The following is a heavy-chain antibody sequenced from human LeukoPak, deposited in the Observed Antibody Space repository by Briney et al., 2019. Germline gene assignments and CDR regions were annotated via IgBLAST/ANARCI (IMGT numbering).Heavy chain of an antibody. D-gene: IGHD6-13*01. CDR3: TRDNEPRDSSSWYSLTRLVPPVDY. CDR1: GFTFGDYA. V-gene: IGHV3-49*04. J-gene: IGHJ4*02. CDR2: IRSKAYGGTT. Sequence: GGSLRLSCTASGFTFGDYAMSWVRQAPGKGLEWVGFIRSKAYGGTTEYAASVKGRFTISRDDSKSIAYLQMNSLKTEDTAVYYCTRDNEPRDSSSWYSLTRLVPPVDYWGQGTLVTVSS.